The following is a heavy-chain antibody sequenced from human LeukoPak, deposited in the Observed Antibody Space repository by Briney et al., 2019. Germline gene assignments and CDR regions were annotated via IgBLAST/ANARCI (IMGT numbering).Heavy chain of an antibody. CDR2: ISAYNGNT. CDR1: GYTFTSYG. J-gene: IGHJ5*02. V-gene: IGHV1-18*01. CDR3: ARGYCSSTSCHIALNWFDP. Sequence: ASVKVSCKACGYTFTSYGISWVRQAPGQGLEWMGWISAYNGNTNYAQKHQGRVTMTTDTSTSTAYMELRSLRSDDTAVYYCARGYCSSTSCHIALNWFDPWGQGTLVTVSS. D-gene: IGHD2-2*02.